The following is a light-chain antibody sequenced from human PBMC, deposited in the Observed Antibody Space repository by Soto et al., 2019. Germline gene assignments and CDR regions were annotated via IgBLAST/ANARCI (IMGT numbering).Light chain of an antibody. CDR3: QQYNYWPQYT. J-gene: IGKJ2*01. Sequence: EIVMTQSPATLSVSPGQRAALSCRASQTVSSHLAWYQQKPGQAPRLLIYGASTRATGIPARFGGSGSGTEFTLTISSLQSEDFAVYYCQQYNYWPQYTFGQGTKLEIK. CDR1: QTVSSH. CDR2: GAS. V-gene: IGKV3-15*01.